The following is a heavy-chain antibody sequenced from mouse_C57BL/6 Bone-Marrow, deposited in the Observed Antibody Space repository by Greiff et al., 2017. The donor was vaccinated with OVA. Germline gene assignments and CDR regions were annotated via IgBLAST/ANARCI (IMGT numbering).Heavy chain of an antibody. D-gene: IGHD2-4*01. CDR2: IDPANGNT. J-gene: IGHJ2*01. V-gene: IGHV14-3*01. CDR1: GFNIKNTY. CDR3: ATYDYDGN. Sequence: EVQGVESAAELVRPGASVKLSCTASGFNIKNTYMHWVKQRPEQGLEWIGRIDPANGNTKYAPKFQGKATITADTSSNTAYLQLSSLTSEDTAIYSCATYDYDGNWGQGTTLTVSS.